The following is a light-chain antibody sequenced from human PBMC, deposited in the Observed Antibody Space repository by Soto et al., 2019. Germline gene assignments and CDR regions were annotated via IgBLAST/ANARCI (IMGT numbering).Light chain of an antibody. CDR1: QDVNKY. V-gene: IGKV1-39*01. CDR3: QQGFNTPRT. J-gene: IGKJ1*01. CDR2: AIS. Sequence: IQRTQSPSSLSASVLDRVTITFQASQDVNKYLNWYQQKPGKAPKLLIYAISNLETGVPSRFSGSGSGTHFTLTISSLQPEDVATYYCQQGFNTPRTFGQGTKVDIK.